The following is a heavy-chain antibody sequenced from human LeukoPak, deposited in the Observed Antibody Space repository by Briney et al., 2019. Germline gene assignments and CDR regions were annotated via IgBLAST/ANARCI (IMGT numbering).Heavy chain of an antibody. J-gene: IGHJ4*02. D-gene: IGHD6-13*01. CDR1: GFTFADYA. CDR3: AKDIWQQLALFYY. V-gene: IGHV3-9*01. CDR2: ISWNSGTI. Sequence: GGSLRLSCAASGFTFADYAMHWVRQAPGKGLEWVSGISWNSGTIGYADSVKGRFTISRDNAKNSLYLQMNSLRAEDTALYYCAKDIWQQLALFYYWGQGTLVTVSS.